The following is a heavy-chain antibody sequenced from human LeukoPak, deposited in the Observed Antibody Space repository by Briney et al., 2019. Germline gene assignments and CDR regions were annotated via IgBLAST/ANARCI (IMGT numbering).Heavy chain of an antibody. D-gene: IGHD1-7*01. CDR2: MYLADSDT. CDR1: GYNFSNHS. CDR3: ATTLNGNTFWGS. J-gene: IGHJ4*02. Sequence: GESLKISCKVSGYNFSNHSIGWVRQMPGKGLEWMGIMYLADSDTRYSPSFQGQVTISADKSISTAYLQWSSLKASDTAMYYCATTLNGNTFWGSWGQGTLVTVSS. V-gene: IGHV5-51*01.